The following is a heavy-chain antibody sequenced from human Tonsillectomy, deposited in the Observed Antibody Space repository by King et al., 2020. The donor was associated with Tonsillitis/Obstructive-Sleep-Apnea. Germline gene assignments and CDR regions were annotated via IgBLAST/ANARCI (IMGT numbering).Heavy chain of an antibody. CDR3: AGDATPVAPFDY. CDR1: GGSISSSTYY. V-gene: IGHV4-39*01. Sequence: QLQESGPGLVKPSETLSLTCTVSGGSISSSTYYWGWIRQPPGKGLEGIGSIYYSGSTYYNPSLKSRVTISVDTSKNQFSLKLSSVTAADTAVYYCAGDATPVAPFDYGGQGTLVTVAS. J-gene: IGHJ4*02. CDR2: IYYSGST.